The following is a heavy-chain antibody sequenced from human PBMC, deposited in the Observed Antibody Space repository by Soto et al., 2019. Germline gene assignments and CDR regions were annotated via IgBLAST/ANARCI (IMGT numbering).Heavy chain of an antibody. V-gene: IGHV1-69*06. D-gene: IGHD2-21*02. CDR2: IIPIFGTA. CDR3: ARGGDESNLKFDP. CDR1: GGIFSSYA. J-gene: IGHJ5*02. Sequence: SVKVSCKASGGIFSSYAISWVRQAPGQGLEWMGGIIPIFGTANYAQKFQGRVTITADKSTSTAYMELSSLRSEDTAVYYCARGGDESNLKFDPWGQGTLVTVSS.